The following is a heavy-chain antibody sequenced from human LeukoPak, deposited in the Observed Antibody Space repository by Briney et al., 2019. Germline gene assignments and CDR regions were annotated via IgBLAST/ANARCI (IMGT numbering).Heavy chain of an antibody. D-gene: IGHD2-15*01. CDR2: ISAYNVNT. V-gene: IGHV1-18*01. CDR3: ARDNGYCSGGSCYHAFDI. J-gene: IGHJ3*02. CDR1: GYTFTSYG. Sequence: RASVKVSCKASGYTFTSYGISWVRQAPGQGLEWMGWISAYNVNTNYEQKLQGRVTMTTYTSTIPAYMELRRLRSDDTGVYYCARDNGYCSGGSCYHAFDIWGQGTMVTVSS.